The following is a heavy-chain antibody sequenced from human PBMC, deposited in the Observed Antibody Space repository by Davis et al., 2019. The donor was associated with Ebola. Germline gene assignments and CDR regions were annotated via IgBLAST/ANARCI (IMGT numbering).Heavy chain of an antibody. V-gene: IGHV3-30*04. Sequence: GESLKISCAASGFTFSSYAMHWVRQAPGKGLEWVAVISYDGSNKYYADSVKGRFTISRDNSKNTLYLQMNSLRAEDTAVYYCAKIYCGGDCYFTYYYYDMDVWGKGTTVTVSS. CDR2: ISYDGSNK. J-gene: IGHJ6*04. CDR1: GFTFSSYA. CDR3: AKIYCGGDCYFTYYYYDMDV. D-gene: IGHD2-21*02.